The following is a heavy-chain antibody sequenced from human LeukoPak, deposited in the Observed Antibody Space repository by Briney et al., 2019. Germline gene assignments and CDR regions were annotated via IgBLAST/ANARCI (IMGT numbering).Heavy chain of an antibody. J-gene: IGHJ4*02. CDR2: INPNNGGT. CDR1: GYTFTSFD. Sequence: ASVKVSCKASGYTFTSFDNNWVRQAPGQGLEWMGWINPNNGGTKYAQNFQGRVTMTRDTSISTAYMELDRLRFDDTAVYCARGSGEVPDYWGQGTLVTVSS. D-gene: IGHD3-16*01. V-gene: IGHV1-2*02. CDR3: ARGSGEVPDY.